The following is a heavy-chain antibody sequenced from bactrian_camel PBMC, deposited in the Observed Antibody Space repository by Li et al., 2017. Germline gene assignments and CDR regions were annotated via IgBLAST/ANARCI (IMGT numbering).Heavy chain of an antibody. D-gene: IGHD1*01. V-gene: IGHV3S53*01. J-gene: IGHJ4*01. Sequence: HVQLVESGGGSVQAGESLSLSCTSSGVTYCMGWFRQVPGKEREAVASIDSDGSTSYADSVKGRFFISRDNNKKTVYLQMNSLTSEDTALYYCATGYGLTTGARGQGTQVTVS. CDR2: IDSDGST. CDR3: ATGYGLTTGA. CDR1: GVTYC.